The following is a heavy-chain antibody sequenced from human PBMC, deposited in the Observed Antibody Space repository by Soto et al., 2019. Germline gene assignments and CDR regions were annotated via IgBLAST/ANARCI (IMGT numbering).Heavy chain of an antibody. CDR1: GFTFRNVW. D-gene: IGHD3-10*01. J-gene: IGHJ3*02. V-gene: IGHV3-74*01. CDR3: AREGDAFDI. CDR2: INSDGSAT. Sequence: GSLRLSCAASGFTFRNVWMHWVRQAPGKGLVWVSRINSDGSATGYADSVKGRFTISRDNAKNTLSLQMNSLRAEDTAVYYCAREGDAFDIWGQGTLVTVSS.